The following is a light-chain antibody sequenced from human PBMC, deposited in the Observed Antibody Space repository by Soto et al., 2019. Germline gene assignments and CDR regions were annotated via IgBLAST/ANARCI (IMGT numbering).Light chain of an antibody. J-gene: IGKJ1*01. Sequence: DIQMTQPPPTLPASVGDRVTITSRASQSISSWLAWYQQKPGKAPKLLIYDASSLESGVPSRFSGSGSGTEFTLTISSLQPDDFATYYCQQYNSYSRPFGQGTKVDI. V-gene: IGKV1-5*01. CDR1: QSISSW. CDR3: QQYNSYSRP. CDR2: DAS.